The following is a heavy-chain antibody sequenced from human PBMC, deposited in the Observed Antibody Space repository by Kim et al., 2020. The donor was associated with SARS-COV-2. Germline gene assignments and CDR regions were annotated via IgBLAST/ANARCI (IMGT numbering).Heavy chain of an antibody. V-gene: IGHV4-30-4*01. D-gene: IGHD3-9*01. CDR3: AREYYDILTGYYRTWYFDL. CDR2: IYYSGST. J-gene: IGHJ2*01. Sequence: SETLSLTCTVSGGSISSGDYYWSWIRQPPGKGLEWIGYIYYSGSTYYNPSLKSRVTISVDTSKNQFSLKLSSVTAADTAVYYCAREYYDILTGYYRTWYFDLWGRGTLVTVSS. CDR1: GGSISSGDYY.